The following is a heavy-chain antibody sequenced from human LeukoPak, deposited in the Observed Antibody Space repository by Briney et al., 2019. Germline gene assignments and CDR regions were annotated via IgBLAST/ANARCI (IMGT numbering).Heavy chain of an antibody. V-gene: IGHV1-69*01. Sequence: RAPVKVSYKASGGTYSSYGISWVRQAPGQGLERMGGIIPIFGTANYAQKFQGRITITADESTSTAYMELSSLRSEDTAVYYCAINYGSGSYSYDYWGQGTLVTVSS. CDR3: AINYGSGSYSYDY. D-gene: IGHD3-10*01. CDR2: IIPIFGTA. CDR1: GGTYSSYG. J-gene: IGHJ4*02.